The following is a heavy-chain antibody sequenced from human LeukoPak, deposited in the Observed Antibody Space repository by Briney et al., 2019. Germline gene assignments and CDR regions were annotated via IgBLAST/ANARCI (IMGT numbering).Heavy chain of an antibody. CDR1: GGSFSGYY. Sequence: PSETLPLTCAVYGGSFSGYYWSWIRQPPGKGLEWIGEINHSGSTNYNPSHKSRVTISVDTSKNQFSLKLSSVTAADTAVYYCARGVSSTSLDYWGQGTLVTVSS. J-gene: IGHJ4*02. V-gene: IGHV4-34*01. CDR3: ARGVSSTSLDY. CDR2: INHSGST. D-gene: IGHD2-2*01.